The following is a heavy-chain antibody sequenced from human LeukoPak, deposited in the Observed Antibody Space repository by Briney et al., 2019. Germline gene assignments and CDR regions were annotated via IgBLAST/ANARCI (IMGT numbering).Heavy chain of an antibody. CDR2: IYPGDSDT. J-gene: IGHJ4*02. CDR1: GYSFTSYW. CDR3: ARGIEVAGTGYYFDY. V-gene: IGHV5-51*01. Sequence: GESLKISCKGSGYSFTSYWIGWVRQMPGKGLEWMGIIYPGDSDTRYSPSFQGQVTISADKSISTAYLQWSSLKASDTAMYYCARGIEVAGTGYYFDYWGQGTLVTVSS. D-gene: IGHD6-19*01.